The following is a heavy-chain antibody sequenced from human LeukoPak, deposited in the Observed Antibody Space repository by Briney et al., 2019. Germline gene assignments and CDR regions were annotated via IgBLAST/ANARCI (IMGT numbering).Heavy chain of an antibody. CDR3: ARAPRIAAAGTYYYYYMDV. D-gene: IGHD6-13*01. J-gene: IGHJ6*03. V-gene: IGHV6-1*01. CDR1: GDSVSSNSAA. CDR2: TYYRSKWYN. Sequence: SQTLSLTCAISGDSVSSNSAAWNWIRQSPSRGLEWLGRTYYRSKWYNDYAVSVKSRITINPDTSKNQFSPQLNSVTPEDTAVYYCARAPRIAAAGTYYYYYMDVWGKGTTVTVSS.